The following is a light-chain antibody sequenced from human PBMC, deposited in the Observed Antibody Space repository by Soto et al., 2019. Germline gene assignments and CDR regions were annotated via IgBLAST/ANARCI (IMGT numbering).Light chain of an antibody. J-gene: IGKJ1*01. CDR2: GAS. CDR1: QSVSSN. V-gene: IGKV3-15*01. CDR3: QQYNNWPRT. Sequence: EGVMTQSPATLSVSPGARAPLSCRASQSVSSNLAWYQQKPGQVPRLLIYGASTRATGIPARFSGSGSGTEFTLTISSLQSEDFAVYYCQQYNNWPRTFGQGTKVDI.